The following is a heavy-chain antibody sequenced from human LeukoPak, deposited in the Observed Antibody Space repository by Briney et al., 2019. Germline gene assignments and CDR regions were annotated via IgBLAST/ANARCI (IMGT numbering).Heavy chain of an antibody. J-gene: IGHJ1*01. CDR2: MNPNSGNT. Sequence: ASVRVSCKASGYTLTTYDINWVRQATGQGLEWMGWMNPNSGNTGYAQKFQGRVTMTSNTSISTAYMELSSLRSEDTAVYYCTRNGQQLTYFQHWGQGTLVTVSS. D-gene: IGHD6-13*01. V-gene: IGHV1-8*01. CDR3: TRNGQQLTYFQH. CDR1: GYTLTTYD.